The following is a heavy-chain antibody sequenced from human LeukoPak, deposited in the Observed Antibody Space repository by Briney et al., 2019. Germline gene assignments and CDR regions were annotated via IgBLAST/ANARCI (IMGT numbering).Heavy chain of an antibody. Sequence: VASVKVSCKASGYTFTGYYMHWVRQAPGQGLEWMGWINPNSGGTSYAQKFQGRVTMTRDTSISTAYMELSRLRSDDTAVYYCARDGRVRGVPRGGYWGQGTLVTVSS. CDR3: ARDGRVRGVPRGGY. CDR1: GYTFTGYY. V-gene: IGHV1-2*02. CDR2: INPNSGGT. D-gene: IGHD3-10*01. J-gene: IGHJ4*02.